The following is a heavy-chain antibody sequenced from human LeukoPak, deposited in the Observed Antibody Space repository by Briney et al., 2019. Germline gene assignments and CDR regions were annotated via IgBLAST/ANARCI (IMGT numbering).Heavy chain of an antibody. V-gene: IGHV1-69*13. CDR2: IISIFGTA. CDR3: ARGGNYYDSSGYYYY. D-gene: IGHD3-22*01. CDR1: GGTFSSYA. Sequence: SVKVSCKASGGTFSSYAISWVRQAPGQGLEWMGGIISIFGTANYAQKFQGRVTITADESTSTAYMELSSLRSEDTAVYYCARGGNYYDSSGYYYYWGQGTLVTVSS. J-gene: IGHJ4*02.